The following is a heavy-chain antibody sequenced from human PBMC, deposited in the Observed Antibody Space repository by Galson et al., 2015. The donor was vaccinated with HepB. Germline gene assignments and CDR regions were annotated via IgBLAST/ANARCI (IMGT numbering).Heavy chain of an antibody. CDR2: IYPGDSDT. J-gene: IGHJ6*03. CDR1: GYSFTSYW. V-gene: IGHV5-51*03. D-gene: IGHD4-17*01. Sequence: QSGAEVKKPGESLKISCKGSGYSFTSYWIGWVRQMPGKGLEWMGIIYPGDSDTRYSPSFQGQVTISADKSISTAYLQWSSLKASDTAMYYCARWAHNDYGLHYYMDVWGKGTTVTVSS. CDR3: ARWAHNDYGLHYYMDV.